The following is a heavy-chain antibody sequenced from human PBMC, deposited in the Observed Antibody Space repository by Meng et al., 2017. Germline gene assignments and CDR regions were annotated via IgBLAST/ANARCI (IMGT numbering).Heavy chain of an antibody. D-gene: IGHD7-27*01. J-gene: IGHJ4*02. V-gene: IGHV4-4*02. CDR2: IYHSGST. CDR1: GGSISSSNG. CDR3: ARIGDWGSTRYFDY. Sequence: VQRQELGPELLKPSGTLSLTCAVSGGSISSSNGWRWARQPPGKGLDWIGEIYHSGSTNYNPSLKSRVTISVDKSKNQFSLKLSSVTAADTAVYYCARIGDWGSTRYFDYWGQGTLVTVSS.